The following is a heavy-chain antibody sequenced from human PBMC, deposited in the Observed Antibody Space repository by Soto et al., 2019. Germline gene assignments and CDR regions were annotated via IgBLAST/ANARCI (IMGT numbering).Heavy chain of an antibody. Sequence: GASVKVSCKASGYTFTNYGINWVRQAPGQGLEWVGWINSYNGNTSYAQRLQGRVTMTTDTSTSTANMELRSLRSDDTAVYYCARGSSPVDFDYWGQGTLVTVSS. D-gene: IGHD6-13*01. CDR2: INSYNGNT. CDR1: GYTFTNYG. J-gene: IGHJ4*02. CDR3: ARGSSPVDFDY. V-gene: IGHV1-18*01.